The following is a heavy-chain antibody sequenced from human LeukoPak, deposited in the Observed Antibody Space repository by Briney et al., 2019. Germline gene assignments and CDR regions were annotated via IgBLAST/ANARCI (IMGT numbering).Heavy chain of an antibody. J-gene: IGHJ4*02. CDR2: ITRSSIYI. Sequence: GGSLRLFCAASGFTFSSYTMNWVRQAPGKGLEWVSSITRSSIYIYYADSVKGRFTISRDNSKNTLYLQMNSLRAEDTAVYYCARDTGTDFWSDYYFDYWGQGTLVTVSS. CDR3: ARDTGTDFWSDYYFDY. V-gene: IGHV3-21*01. CDR1: GFTFSSYT. D-gene: IGHD3-3*01.